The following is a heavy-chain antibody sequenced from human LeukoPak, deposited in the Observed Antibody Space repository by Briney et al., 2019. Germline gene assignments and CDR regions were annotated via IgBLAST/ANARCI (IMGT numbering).Heavy chain of an antibody. CDR2: INPNSGGT. Sequence: GASVKVSCKASGYTFTGYYMHWVRQAPGQGLEWMGWINPNSGGTNYAQKFQGRVTMTRDTSISTAYMELSRLRSDDTAVYYCAREIVGGAMVRGAVDYWGQGTLVTVSS. J-gene: IGHJ4*02. D-gene: IGHD3-10*01. V-gene: IGHV1-2*02. CDR3: AREIVGGAMVRGAVDY. CDR1: GYTFTGYY.